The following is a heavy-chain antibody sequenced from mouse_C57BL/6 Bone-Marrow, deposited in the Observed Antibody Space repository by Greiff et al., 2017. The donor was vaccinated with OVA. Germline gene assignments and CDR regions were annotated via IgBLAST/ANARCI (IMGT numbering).Heavy chain of an antibody. CDR3: ARRVYSEYWYFDV. CDR1: GFTFSSYT. V-gene: IGHV5-9*01. Sequence: EVQLMESGGGLVKPGGSLKLSCAASGFTFSSYTMSWVRQTPEKGLEWVATISGGGGNTYYPDSVKGRFTITRDNAKNTLYLQMSSLRSEDTALYYCARRVYSEYWYFDVWGTGTTVTVSS. CDR2: ISGGGGNT. J-gene: IGHJ1*03. D-gene: IGHD2-1*01.